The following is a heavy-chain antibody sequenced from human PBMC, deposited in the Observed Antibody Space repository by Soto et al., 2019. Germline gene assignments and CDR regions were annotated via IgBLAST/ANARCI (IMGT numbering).Heavy chain of an antibody. CDR1: GYTFTAYY. J-gene: IGHJ6*02. Sequence: QVQLLQSGAEVKEPGDSVRVSCEASGYTFTAYYIHWVRQAPGQGLEWMGWINPKFGDTTYAQDFQGRLTLTRDMSISTVYMDLSRLTSDDTAIYYCARNMDYYYGPGSGNGHGVWGQGTTVNVFS. D-gene: IGHD3-10*01. V-gene: IGHV1-2*02. CDR3: ARNMDYYYGPGSGNGHGV. CDR2: INPKFGDT.